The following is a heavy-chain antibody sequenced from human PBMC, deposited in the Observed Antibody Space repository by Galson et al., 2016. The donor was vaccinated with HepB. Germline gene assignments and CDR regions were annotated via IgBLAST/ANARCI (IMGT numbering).Heavy chain of an antibody. Sequence: SLRLSCAASGFTFRHYWIHWVRQAPGKGLEWVSRINSDGSSTTYADSVKGRFTISRDNAKNTLYLQMNSLRDEDTAVYYCARDLYGAGGWANVALDIWGQGTMVIVSS. CDR2: INSDGSST. V-gene: IGHV3-74*03. D-gene: IGHD6-19*01. CDR1: GFTFRHYW. CDR3: ARDLYGAGGWANVALDI. J-gene: IGHJ3*02.